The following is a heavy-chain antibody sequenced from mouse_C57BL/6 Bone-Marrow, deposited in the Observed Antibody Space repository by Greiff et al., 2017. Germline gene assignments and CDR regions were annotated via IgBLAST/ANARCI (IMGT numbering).Heavy chain of an antibody. CDR3: ARGAPDAMDY. D-gene: IGHD3-1*01. J-gene: IGHJ4*01. V-gene: IGHV1-81*01. CDR1: GYTFTSYG. Sequence: VKLQESGAELARPGASVKLSCKASGYTFTSYGISWVKQRTGQGLEWIGEIYPRSGNTYYNEKFKGKATLTADKSSSTAYMELRSLTSEDSAVYVCARGAPDAMDYWGQGTSVTVSS. CDR2: IYPRSGNT.